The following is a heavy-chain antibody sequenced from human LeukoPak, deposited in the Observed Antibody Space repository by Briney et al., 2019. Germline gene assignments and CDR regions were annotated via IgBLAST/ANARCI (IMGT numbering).Heavy chain of an antibody. CDR3: ARDPSYYDSSGCDY. CDR2: INSDGSST. J-gene: IGHJ4*02. CDR1: GFTFSNYW. V-gene: IGHV3-74*01. Sequence: GGSLRLSCAASGFTFSNYWMHWVRQAPGKGLVWVSRINSDGSSTSNADSVKGRFTISRDNARNTLYLQMNSLRAEDTAVYYCARDPSYYDSSGCDYWGQGTLVTVSS. D-gene: IGHD3-22*01.